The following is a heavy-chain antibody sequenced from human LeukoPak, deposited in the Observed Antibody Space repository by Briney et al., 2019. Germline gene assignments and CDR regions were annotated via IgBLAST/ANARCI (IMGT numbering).Heavy chain of an antibody. V-gene: IGHV3-7*03. CDR3: ARGRFSSSVVRNLNYYYYYMDV. Sequence: ETGGSLRLSCAASGFTFSSYWMSWVRQAPGKGLEWVANIKQDGSEKYYVDSVKGRFTISRDNAKNSLYLQMNSLRAEDTAVYYCARGRFSSSVVRNLNYYYYYMDVWGKGTTVTVSS. CDR1: GFTFSSYW. D-gene: IGHD6-6*01. CDR2: IKQDGSEK. J-gene: IGHJ6*03.